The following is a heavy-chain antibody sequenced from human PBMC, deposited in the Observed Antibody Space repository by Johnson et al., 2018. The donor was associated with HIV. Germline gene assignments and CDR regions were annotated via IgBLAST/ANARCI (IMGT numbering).Heavy chain of an antibody. CDR1: RIIFDNYG. CDR3: AKDQWSSSWTNDAFDF. CDR2: ISGSGNST. J-gene: IGHJ3*01. D-gene: IGHD6-13*01. V-gene: IGHV3-23*04. Sequence: VQLVESGGGLVQPGGSLRLSCAASRIIFDNYGMTWVRQAPGKGLEWVSAISGSGNSTYYADSVKGRFTISRDNSQNTLYLEMNRLRAEDSAVYYCAKDQWSSSWTNDAFDFWGQGTMVTVSS.